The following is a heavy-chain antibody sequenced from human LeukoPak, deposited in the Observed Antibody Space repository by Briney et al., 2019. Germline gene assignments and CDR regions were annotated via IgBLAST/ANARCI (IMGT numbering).Heavy chain of an antibody. CDR1: GYTFTNYY. CDR2: INPSGGST. D-gene: IGHD1-26*01. J-gene: IGHJ4*02. V-gene: IGHV1-46*01. CDR3: ASQSGSYRPFDY. Sequence: GASVKVSCKASGYTFTNYYTHWVRQAPGQGLEWMGIINPSGGSTSYAQKFQGRVTMTRDTSTSTVYMELSSLRSEDTAVYYCASQSGSYRPFDYWGQGTLVTVSS.